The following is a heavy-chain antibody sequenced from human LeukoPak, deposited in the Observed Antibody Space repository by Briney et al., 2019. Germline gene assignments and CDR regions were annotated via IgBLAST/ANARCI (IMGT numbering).Heavy chain of an antibody. J-gene: IGHJ3*02. D-gene: IGHD3-22*01. CDR3: ARAGPLVYYYDSSGYYSGAFDI. Sequence: SETLSLTCTVSGGSISSYYWGWIRQPPGKGLEWIGYIYYSGSTNYNPSLKSRVTISVDTSKNQFSLKLSSVTAADTAVYYCARAGPLVYYYDSSGYYSGAFDIWGQGTMVTVSS. V-gene: IGHV4-59*08. CDR2: IYYSGST. CDR1: GGSISSYY.